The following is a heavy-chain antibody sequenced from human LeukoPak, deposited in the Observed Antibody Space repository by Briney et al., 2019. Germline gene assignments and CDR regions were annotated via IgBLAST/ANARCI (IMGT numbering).Heavy chain of an antibody. CDR3: ARDGPPMDGSGSYPSLVFDY. V-gene: IGHV3-48*03. CDR2: ISSSGSTI. D-gene: IGHD3-10*01. CDR1: GFTFSSYE. J-gene: IGHJ4*02. Sequence: GGSLRLSCAASGFTFSSYEMNWVRQAPGKGLDWVSYISSSGSTIYYADSVKGRFTISRDNAKNSLYLQMNSLRAEDTAVYYCARDGPPMDGSGSYPSLVFDYWGQGTLVTVSS.